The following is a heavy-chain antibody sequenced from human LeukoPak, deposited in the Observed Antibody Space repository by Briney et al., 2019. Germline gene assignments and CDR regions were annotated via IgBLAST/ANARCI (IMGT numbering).Heavy chain of an antibody. J-gene: IGHJ4*02. D-gene: IGHD1-7*01. CDR2: IYTSEST. CDR1: GGSISNYY. Sequence: SETLSLTCTVSGGSISNYYWSWIRQPAGEGREWIGRIYTSESTDYNPSLKSRVTMSVDTSKNQFSLKLSSVTAADTAVYYSARTKRHNWNYFLFDCWGQGTLVTVSS. CDR3: ARTKRHNWNYFLFDC. V-gene: IGHV4-4*07.